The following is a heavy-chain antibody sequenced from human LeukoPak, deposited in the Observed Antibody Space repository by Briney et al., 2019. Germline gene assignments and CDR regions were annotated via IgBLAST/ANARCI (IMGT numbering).Heavy chain of an antibody. J-gene: IGHJ5*02. CDR1: GYTFTSYT. CDR3: ARSAYYDFWSSLADWFDP. D-gene: IGHD3-3*01. V-gene: IGHV7-4-1*02. Sequence: RASVKVSCKTSGYTFTSYTIIWVRQAPGQGLEWMGWVNANTGNPTYAQGFTGRYVFSLDTSVSTAYLQISGLKADDTAVYYCARSAYYDFWSSLADWFDPWGQGTLVTVSS. CDR2: VNANTGNP.